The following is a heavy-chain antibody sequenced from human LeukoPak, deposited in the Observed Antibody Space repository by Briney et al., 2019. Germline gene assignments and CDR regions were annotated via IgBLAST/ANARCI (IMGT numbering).Heavy chain of an antibody. J-gene: IGHJ4*02. CDR3: ARGRYDSSGYYPRTFGY. V-gene: IGHV4-34*01. CDR1: GGSFSGYY. CDR2: INHSGST. D-gene: IGHD3-22*01. Sequence: PSETLSLTCAVYGGSFSGYYWSWIRQPPGKGLEWIGEINHSGSTNYNPSLKSRVTMSVDTSKNQFSLKLSSVTAADTAVYYCARGRYDSSGYYPRTFGYWGQGTLVTVSS.